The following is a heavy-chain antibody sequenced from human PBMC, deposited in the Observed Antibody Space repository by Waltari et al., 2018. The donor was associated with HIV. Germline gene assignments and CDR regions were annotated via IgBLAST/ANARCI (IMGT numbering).Heavy chain of an antibody. CDR2: IYYSGST. CDR1: GGSISSYY. CDR3: ARLFRGSTFYDAFDI. V-gene: IGHV4-59*01. J-gene: IGHJ3*02. Sequence: QVQLQESGPGLVKPSETLSLTCTVSGGSISSYYWSWIRQPPGKGLEWIGYIYYSGSTNYNPSLKSRVTISVDTSKNQFSLKLSSVTAADTAVYYCARLFRGSTFYDAFDIWGQGTMVTVSS. D-gene: IGHD3-16*01.